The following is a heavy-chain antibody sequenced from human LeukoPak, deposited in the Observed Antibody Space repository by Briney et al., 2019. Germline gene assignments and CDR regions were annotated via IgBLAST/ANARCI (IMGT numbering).Heavy chain of an antibody. D-gene: IGHD3-22*01. CDR1: GFTFSSYW. V-gene: IGHV3-7*01. CDR2: IKQDGSEK. CDR3: ARIPPHYDSSGYYYPENYYFVY. J-gene: IGHJ4*02. Sequence: PGGSLRLSCAASGFTFSSYWMSWVRQAPGKGLEWVANIKQDGSEKYYVDSVKGRFTISRDNAKNSLYLQMNSLRAEDTAVYYCARIPPHYDSSGYYYPENYYFVYWGQGTLVTVSS.